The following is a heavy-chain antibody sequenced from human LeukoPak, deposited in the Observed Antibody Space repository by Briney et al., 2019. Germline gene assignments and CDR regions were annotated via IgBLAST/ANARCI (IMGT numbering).Heavy chain of an antibody. Sequence: GGSLRLSCAASGFTFSSYGMHWVRQAPGKGLEWVAVISYDGSNKYYADSVKGRFTISRDNSKNTLYLQMSSLRAEDTAMYYCARYYGDHAGCFDYWGQGTLVTVSS. CDR3: ARYYGDHAGCFDY. J-gene: IGHJ4*02. CDR1: GFTFSSYG. CDR2: ISYDGSNK. D-gene: IGHD4-17*01. V-gene: IGHV3-30*03.